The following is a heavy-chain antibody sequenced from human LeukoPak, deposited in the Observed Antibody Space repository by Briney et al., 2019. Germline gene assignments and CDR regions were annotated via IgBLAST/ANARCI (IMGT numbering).Heavy chain of an antibody. CDR1: GGTFSSYA. J-gene: IGHJ4*02. D-gene: IGHD3-16*02. CDR2: IIPIFGTA. CDR3: ARSPRLGELSSDY. V-gene: IGHV1-69*06. Sequence: SVKVSCKASGGTFSSYAISWVRQAPRQGLEWMGGIIPIFGTANYAQKFQGRVTITADKSTSTAYMELSSLRSEDTAVYYCARSPRLGELSSDYWGQGTLVTVSS.